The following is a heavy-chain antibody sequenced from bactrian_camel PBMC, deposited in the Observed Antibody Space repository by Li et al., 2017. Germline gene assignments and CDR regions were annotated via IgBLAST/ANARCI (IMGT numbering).Heavy chain of an antibody. CDR3: AATVFGRLGCSRGVFTARSFSS. Sequence: VQLVESGGGLVQPGGSLRLSCVASGFTFSSYAMSWVRQAPGKGLEWVSSLRNVAPSILYADSVKGRFTISQDNAESTVNLQMNDLKAEDTGVYYCAATVFGRLGCSRGVFTARSFSSWGQGTQVTVS. J-gene: IGHJ6*01. CDR1: GFTFSSYA. V-gene: IGHV3S40*01. D-gene: IGHD5*01. CDR2: LRNVAPSI.